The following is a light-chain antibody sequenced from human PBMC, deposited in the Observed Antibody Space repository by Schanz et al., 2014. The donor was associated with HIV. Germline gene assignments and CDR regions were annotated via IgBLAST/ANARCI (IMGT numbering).Light chain of an antibody. CDR3: SSYAGSNILWL. V-gene: IGLV2-18*02. J-gene: IGLJ3*02. CDR1: SSDVGNSNR. CDR2: EVT. Sequence: QSVLTQPASVSGSPGQSITISCTGTSSDVGNSNRVSWYLQPPGTAPKLIIYEVTNRPSGVPDRFSGSKSGNTASLTISGLQAEDEADYYCSSYAGSNILWLFGGGTKLPS.